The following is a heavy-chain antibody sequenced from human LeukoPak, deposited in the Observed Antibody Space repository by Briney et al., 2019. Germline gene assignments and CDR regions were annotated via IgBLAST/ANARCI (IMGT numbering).Heavy chain of an antibody. D-gene: IGHD6-19*01. Sequence: AGGSLRLSCAASGFTFSNYWMSWVSQAPGKGLEWVANIKQDGSEKYFADSVKGRFTISRDNAKNSLYLQINSLRAEDTAVYYCGRYGASTNPSSGWYGIDYWGQGTLVTVSS. V-gene: IGHV3-7*01. CDR3: GRYGASTNPSSGWYGIDY. CDR1: GFTFSNYW. J-gene: IGHJ4*02. CDR2: IKQDGSEK.